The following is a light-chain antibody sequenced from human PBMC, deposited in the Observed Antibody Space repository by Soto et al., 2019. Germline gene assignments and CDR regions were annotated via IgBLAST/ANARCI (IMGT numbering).Light chain of an antibody. V-gene: IGKV3-20*01. CDR1: QSVSSNY. Sequence: DIVLTQSPGTLSLSPGQRATLSCRASQSVSSNYLAWYQQRPGQAPRLPIYGASTRATGIPDRFSGSGSGTDFTLTISRLEPEDFAVYYCQQYGSLSWTFGHGAKV. J-gene: IGKJ1*01. CDR2: GAS. CDR3: QQYGSLSWT.